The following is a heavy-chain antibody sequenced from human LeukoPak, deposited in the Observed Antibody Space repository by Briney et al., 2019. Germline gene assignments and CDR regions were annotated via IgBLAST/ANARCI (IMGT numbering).Heavy chain of an antibody. CDR3: ARSGAGSDY. V-gene: IGHV3-7*01. D-gene: IGHD1-14*01. Sequence: GGSLRLSCAASGFTFSSYWMHWVRQAPGKGLEWVANMKPDGSEKYYVDSVKGRFTISRDNAKNSLYLQMNSLRAEDTAVYYCARSGAGSDYWGQGTLVTVSS. CDR2: MKPDGSEK. J-gene: IGHJ4*02. CDR1: GFTFSSYW.